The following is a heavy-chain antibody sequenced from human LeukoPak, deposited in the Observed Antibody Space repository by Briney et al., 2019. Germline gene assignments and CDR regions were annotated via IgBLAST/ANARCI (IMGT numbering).Heavy chain of an antibody. CDR2: IYYSGST. CDR3: ARRETGGNYYGSGSYHY. V-gene: IGHV4-39*01. D-gene: IGHD3-10*01. J-gene: IGHJ4*02. Sequence: PSETLSLTCTVSGGPISSSSYYWGWIRQPPGKGLEWIGSIYYSGSTYYNPSLKSRVTISVDTSKNQFSLKLSSVTAADTAVYYCARRETGGNYYGSGSYHYWGQGTLVTVSS. CDR1: GGPISSSSYY.